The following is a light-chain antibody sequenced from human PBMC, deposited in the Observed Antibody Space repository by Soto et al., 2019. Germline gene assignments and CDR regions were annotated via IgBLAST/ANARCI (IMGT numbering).Light chain of an antibody. V-gene: IGKV3-11*01. J-gene: IGKJ1*01. Sequence: EIVLTQSPATLSLSPGERATISCRASQSVSSYLAWYQQKPGQAPRLLIYDASTRATGIPARFSGSGSGTEFTLTISGLEPEDFAVYYCHQRSNWPPWTFGQGTKVDIK. CDR3: HQRSNWPPWT. CDR2: DAS. CDR1: QSVSSY.